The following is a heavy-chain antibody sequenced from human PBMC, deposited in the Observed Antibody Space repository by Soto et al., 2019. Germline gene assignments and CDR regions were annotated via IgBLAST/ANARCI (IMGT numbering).Heavy chain of an antibody. CDR2: IYYSGST. Sequence: SETLSLTCTVFGGSISSYYWSWIRQPPGKGLEWIGYIYYSGSTNYNPSLKSRVTISVDTSKNQFSLKLSSVTAADTAVYYCARIGSSVNYFDYWGQGTLVTVSS. CDR3: ARIGSSVNYFDY. D-gene: IGHD2-2*01. V-gene: IGHV4-59*01. J-gene: IGHJ4*02. CDR1: GGSISSYY.